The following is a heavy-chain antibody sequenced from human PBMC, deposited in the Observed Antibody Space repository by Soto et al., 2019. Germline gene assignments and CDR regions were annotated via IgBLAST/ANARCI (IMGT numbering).Heavy chain of an antibody. CDR2: IYDGGST. Sequence: QVQLQESGPLLVNPSQTLSLTCTVSGGSISCVYDYWSWIRQPPDKGLEWIGHIYDGGSTYNNPPHTSQVTISMYTAKTQFSVQLRSVTAADTAVYYCASGPSGDKVDYWGQGTLVTVSS. CDR3: ASGPSGDKVDY. D-gene: IGHD7-27*01. J-gene: IGHJ4*02. CDR1: GGSISCVYDY. V-gene: IGHV4-30-4*01.